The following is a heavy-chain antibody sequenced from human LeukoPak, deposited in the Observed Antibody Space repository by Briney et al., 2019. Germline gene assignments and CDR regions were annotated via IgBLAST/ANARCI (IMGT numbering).Heavy chain of an antibody. J-gene: IGHJ4*02. CDR1: GYTFTSYY. Sequence: ASVKVSCKASGYTFTSYYMHWVRQAPGQGLEWIGIINPSGGSTSYAQKFQGRVTMTRDTSTSTVYMELSSLRSEDTAVYYCARGAHIVVVPTPYYFDYWGQGTLVTVSS. V-gene: IGHV1-46*03. CDR2: INPSGGST. D-gene: IGHD2-21*01. CDR3: ARGAHIVVVPTPYYFDY.